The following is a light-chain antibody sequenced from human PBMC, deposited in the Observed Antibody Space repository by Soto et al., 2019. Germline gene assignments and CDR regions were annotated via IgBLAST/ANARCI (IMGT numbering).Light chain of an antibody. V-gene: IGKV3-15*01. Sequence: EIVVTQSPATLSVSPGERVTLLCRASQSVSSSLAWYQQRPGQAPRLLIYDTSTRAPGIAARFSGSGSGTEFTLTISSLQSEDVAVYYCQQYVHWPPGTFGQGTTVEIK. CDR1: QSVSSS. CDR2: DTS. J-gene: IGKJ1*01. CDR3: QQYVHWPPGT.